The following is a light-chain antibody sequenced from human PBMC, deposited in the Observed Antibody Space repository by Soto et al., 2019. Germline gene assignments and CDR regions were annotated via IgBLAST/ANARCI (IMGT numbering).Light chain of an antibody. CDR1: QSISSY. J-gene: IGKJ4*01. V-gene: IGKV1-39*01. CDR2: AAS. Sequence: IQITSRSSSQSASIRDRVTMSCRASQSISSYLNWYQQKPGKAPKVLIYAASSLQSGVPSRFSGIGSGTDFTLSIGSLQPEDFATYYCQQSYIGPLTFGGGTKVDIK. CDR3: QQSYIGPLT.